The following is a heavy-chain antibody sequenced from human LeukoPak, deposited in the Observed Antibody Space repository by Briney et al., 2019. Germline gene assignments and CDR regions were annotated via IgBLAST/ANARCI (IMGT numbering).Heavy chain of an antibody. Sequence: GGSLRLSCAASGFTFSGSAMHWVRRASGKGLEWVGRIRSKANSYATAYAASVKGRFTISRDDSKNTAYLQMNSLKTEDTAVYYCTTYSSGLLRGKAFGPWGQGTLVTVPS. CDR1: GFTFSGSA. CDR2: IRSKANSYAT. V-gene: IGHV3-73*01. J-gene: IGHJ5*02. D-gene: IGHD6-19*01. CDR3: TTYSSGLLRGKAFGP.